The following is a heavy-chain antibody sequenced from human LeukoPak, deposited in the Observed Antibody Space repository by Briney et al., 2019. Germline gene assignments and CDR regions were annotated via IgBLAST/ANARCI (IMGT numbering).Heavy chain of an antibody. J-gene: IGHJ5*02. CDR3: ARGHYDSSGYYYVNWFDP. D-gene: IGHD3-22*01. CDR2: INHSGST. Sequence: TSETLSLTCAVYGGSFSGYYWSWIRQPPGKGLEWIGEINHSGSTNYNPSLKSRVTISVDTSKNQFSLKLSSVTAADTAVYYCARGHYDSSGYYYVNWFDPWGQGTLVTVSS. CDR1: GGSFSGYY. V-gene: IGHV4-34*01.